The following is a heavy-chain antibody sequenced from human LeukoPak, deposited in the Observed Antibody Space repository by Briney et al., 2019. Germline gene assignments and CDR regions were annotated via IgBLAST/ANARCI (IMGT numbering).Heavy chain of an antibody. CDR3: AKDRGYGGSDAFDI. D-gene: IGHD4-23*01. Sequence: GGSLRLSCAASGFTFSSYWMSWVRQAPGKGLEWVANIKQDGSEKYYVDSVKGRFTISRDNSKNTLYLQMNSLRAEDTAVYYCAKDRGYGGSDAFDIWGQGTMVTVSS. J-gene: IGHJ3*02. V-gene: IGHV3-7*03. CDR2: IKQDGSEK. CDR1: GFTFSSYW.